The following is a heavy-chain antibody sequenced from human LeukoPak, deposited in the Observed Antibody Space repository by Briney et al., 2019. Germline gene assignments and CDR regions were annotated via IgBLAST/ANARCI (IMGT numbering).Heavy chain of an antibody. Sequence: SETLSLTCTVSSGSIRNYYWSWIRQPPGEGLEWIGYIYYTGSTKYNPSLKSRVTFSLDTPKNQFSLKLSSVTAADTAVYYCARDLGYSSGSGTNWFDPWGQGTLVTVSS. CDR1: SGSIRNYY. D-gene: IGHD6-25*01. CDR3: ARDLGYSSGSGTNWFDP. CDR2: IYYTGST. V-gene: IGHV4-59*01. J-gene: IGHJ5*02.